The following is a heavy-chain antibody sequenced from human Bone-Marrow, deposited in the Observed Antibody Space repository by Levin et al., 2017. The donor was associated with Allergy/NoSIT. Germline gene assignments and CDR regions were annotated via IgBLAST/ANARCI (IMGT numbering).Heavy chain of an antibody. CDR3: ARVLAGFDGSAIAYDY. D-gene: IGHD3-10*01. CDR2: IYYNGST. Sequence: SSETLSLTCTVSGASIRSGAYYWSWVRQPPGQGLEWIGYIYYNGSTYFNPSLKSRVSISVDTSKNQFSLKLSSVTAADTADYYCARVLAGFDGSAIAYDYWGRGSLVTVSS. V-gene: IGHV4-31*03. J-gene: IGHJ4*02. CDR1: GASIRSGAYY.